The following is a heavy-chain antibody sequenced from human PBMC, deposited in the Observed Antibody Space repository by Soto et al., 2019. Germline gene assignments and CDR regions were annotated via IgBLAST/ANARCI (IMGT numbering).Heavy chain of an antibody. J-gene: IGHJ6*02. D-gene: IGHD3-10*01. CDR3: AKDGEPLFMVRGVIITPAYYYGMDV. V-gene: IGHV3-23*01. CDR2: ISGSGGST. CDR1: GFTFSSYA. Sequence: EVQLLESGGGLVQPGGSLRLSCAASGFTFSSYAMSWVRQAPGKGLEWVSAISGSGGSTYYADSVKGRFTISRDNSKNTLYLQMNSLRAEDTAVYYCAKDGEPLFMVRGVIITPAYYYGMDVWGQGTTVTVSS.